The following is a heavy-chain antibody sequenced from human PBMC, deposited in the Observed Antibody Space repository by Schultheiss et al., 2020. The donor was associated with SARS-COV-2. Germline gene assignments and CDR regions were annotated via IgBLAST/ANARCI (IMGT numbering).Heavy chain of an antibody. CDR3: ATNYDFWSGFQPDFDY. CDR1: GFTFSSYE. CDR2: ISSSGSTI. D-gene: IGHD3-3*01. J-gene: IGHJ4*02. Sequence: GGSLRLSCAASGFTFSSYEMNWVRQAPGKGLEWVSYISSSGSTIYYADSVKGRFTISRDNAKNSLYLQMNSLRAEDTAVYYCATNYDFWSGFQPDFDYWGRGTLVTVSS. V-gene: IGHV3-48*03.